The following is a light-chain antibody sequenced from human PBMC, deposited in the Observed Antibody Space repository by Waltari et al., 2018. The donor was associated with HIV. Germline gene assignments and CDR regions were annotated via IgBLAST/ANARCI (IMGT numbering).Light chain of an antibody. Sequence: QSALTQPASVSGSPGQSITISCTGTSSDVGGYNYVTWYQQHPGKAPKLMIYDVSNQRSGISNRYSGSKSGDAASLTISRVQADDLADYNCSSYTSSSVVFGGGTKLTVL. V-gene: IGLV2-14*03. CDR1: SSDVGGYNY. CDR2: DVS. J-gene: IGLJ2*01. CDR3: SSYTSSSVV.